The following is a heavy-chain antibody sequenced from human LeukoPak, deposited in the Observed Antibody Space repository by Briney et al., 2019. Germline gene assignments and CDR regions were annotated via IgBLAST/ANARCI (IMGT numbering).Heavy chain of an antibody. D-gene: IGHD6-19*01. Sequence: GGSLRLSCAASGFTFSGSAMHWVRQASGKGLEWVGRIRSKANSYATAYAASVKGRFTISRDDSKNTAYLQMNSLKIEDTAVYYCTRLLSGAVAGTWGQGTLVTVSS. CDR3: TRLLSGAVAGT. J-gene: IGHJ5*02. CDR1: GFTFSGSA. V-gene: IGHV3-73*01. CDR2: IRSKANSYAT.